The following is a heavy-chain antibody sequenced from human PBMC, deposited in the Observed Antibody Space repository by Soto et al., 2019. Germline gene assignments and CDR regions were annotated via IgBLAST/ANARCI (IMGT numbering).Heavy chain of an antibody. D-gene: IGHD6-6*01. CDR2: IYYSGST. CDR1: GGSISSYY. Sequence: SETLSLTCTVSGGSISSYYWSWIRQPPGKGLEWIGYIYYSGSTNYNPSLKSRVTISVDTSKNQFSLKLSSVTAADTAVYYCARDHHIAARQIQFPYYYYYMDVWGKGTTVTVSS. J-gene: IGHJ6*03. CDR3: ARDHHIAARQIQFPYYYYYMDV. V-gene: IGHV4-59*01.